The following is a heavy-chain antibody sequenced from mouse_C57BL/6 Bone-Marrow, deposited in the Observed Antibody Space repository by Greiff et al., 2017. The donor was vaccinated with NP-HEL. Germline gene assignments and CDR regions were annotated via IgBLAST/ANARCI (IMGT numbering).Heavy chain of an antibody. CDR2: IDPSDSET. CDR3: ARSAQTYAMDY. V-gene: IGHV1-52*01. D-gene: IGHD3-2*02. CDR1: GYTFTSYW. J-gene: IGHJ4*01. Sequence: QVQLQQPGAELVRPGSSVKLSCKASGYTFTSYWMHWVKHRPIQGLEWIGNIDPSDSETHYTQKFKDKATLTVDKSSSTAYMQLSSLTSEDSAVYYYARSAQTYAMDYWGQGTSVTVSS.